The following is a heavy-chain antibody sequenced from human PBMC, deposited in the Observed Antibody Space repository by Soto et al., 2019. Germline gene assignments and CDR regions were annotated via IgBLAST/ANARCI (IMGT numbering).Heavy chain of an antibody. D-gene: IGHD6-6*01. V-gene: IGHV3-23*01. CDR2: ISGSTGPT. CDR1: GFMFNHYA. Sequence: EQVLESGGGLVQPGGSLRLSCEASGFMFNHYAMAWVRQTPGKGLEWVSVISGSTGPTYYADSVKGRFTISRDNSKNTVYLQMNSLRVEDSALYSCAKVIVLGASTLEYWGPGTRVTVSS. CDR3: AKVIVLGASTLEY. J-gene: IGHJ4*02.